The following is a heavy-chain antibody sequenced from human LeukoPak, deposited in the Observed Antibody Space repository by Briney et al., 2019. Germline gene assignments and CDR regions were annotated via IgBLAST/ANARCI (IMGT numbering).Heavy chain of an antibody. CDR2: IYYSGST. CDR1: GGSISSSSYY. CDR3: ARGTTVTRFLDV. D-gene: IGHD4-17*01. Sequence: PSETLSLTCTVSGGSISSSSYYWGWIRQHPGKGLEWIGYIYYSGSTYYNPSLKSRVTISVDTSENQFSLKLNSVTAADTAVYYCARGTTVTRFLDVWGQGTLVTVSS. J-gene: IGHJ4*02. V-gene: IGHV4-31*03.